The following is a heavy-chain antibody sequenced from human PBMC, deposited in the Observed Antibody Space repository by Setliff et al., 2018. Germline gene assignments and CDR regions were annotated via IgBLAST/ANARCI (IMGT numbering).Heavy chain of an antibody. CDR1: GYSFSTYA. Sequence: ASVKVSCKASGYSFSTYAMSWIRQAPGQGLEWMGWINPNSGGTNPAQRFQGRVTMTRDTSITTAYMELSSLRSDDTAVYYCARGPQKFYSDTSGYYYDALYYYYMDVWGKGTTVTVSS. J-gene: IGHJ6*03. V-gene: IGHV1-2*02. CDR2: INPNSGGT. D-gene: IGHD3-22*01. CDR3: ARGPQKFYSDTSGYYYDALYYYYMDV.